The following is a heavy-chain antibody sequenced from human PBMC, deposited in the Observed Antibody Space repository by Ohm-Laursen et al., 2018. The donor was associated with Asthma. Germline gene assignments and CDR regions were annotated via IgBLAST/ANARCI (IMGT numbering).Heavy chain of an antibody. V-gene: IGHV3-74*01. CDR2: INGDGSTT. J-gene: IGHJ4*02. Sequence: GSLRLSCAASGFTVSNYWVHWVRQAPGKGLVWVSRINGDGSTTTYADTVRGRFTITRDNAKNTLYLQMNSLRAEEAALYYCAIYCGSLCSDQDFWGQGTLVSVSS. D-gene: IGHD2-21*01. CDR1: GFTVSNYW. CDR3: AIYCGSLCSDQDF.